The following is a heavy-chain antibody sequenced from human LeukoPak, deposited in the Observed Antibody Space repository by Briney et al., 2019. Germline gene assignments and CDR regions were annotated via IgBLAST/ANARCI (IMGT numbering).Heavy chain of an antibody. Sequence: PSETLPLTCTVSGGSISSYYWSWIRQPPGKGLEWIGYIYYSGSTNYNPSLKSRVTISVDTSKNQFSLKLSSVTAADTAVYYCARVRYYYGSGYYFDYWGQGTLVTVSS. J-gene: IGHJ4*02. CDR3: ARVRYYYGSGYYFDY. CDR1: GGSISSYY. D-gene: IGHD3-10*01. V-gene: IGHV4-59*01. CDR2: IYYSGST.